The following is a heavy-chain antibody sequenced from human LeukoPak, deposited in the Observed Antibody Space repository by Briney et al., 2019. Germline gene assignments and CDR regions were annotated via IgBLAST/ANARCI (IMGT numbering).Heavy chain of an antibody. CDR3: AKDPGNGYDFWSGYYLLDY. CDR1: GFTFDDYA. Sequence: GGSLRLSCAASGFTFDDYAMHWVRQAPGKGLEWVSLISGDGGSTYYADSVKGRFTISRDNSKNSLYLQMNSLRTEDTALYYCAKDPGNGYDFWSGYYLLDYWGQGTLVTVSS. V-gene: IGHV3-43*02. J-gene: IGHJ4*02. D-gene: IGHD3-3*01. CDR2: ISGDGGST.